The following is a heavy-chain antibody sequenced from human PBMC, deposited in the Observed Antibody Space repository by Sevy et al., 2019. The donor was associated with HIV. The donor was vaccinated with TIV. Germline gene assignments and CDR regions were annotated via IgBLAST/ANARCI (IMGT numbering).Heavy chain of an antibody. CDR2: INQVGSEK. D-gene: IGHD3-22*01. CDR1: GFTFSSYW. Sequence: GGSLRLSCAASGFTFSSYWMTWVRQAPGKGLEWVANINQVGSEKFYVDSLKGRFTISRDNAKNSLYLQMNSLTVEDTAVYYCARPYRTDPFYYSGSSGYYYPSYFDSWGQGTLVTVSS. CDR3: ARPYRTDPFYYSGSSGYYYPSYFDS. V-gene: IGHV3-7*01. J-gene: IGHJ4*02.